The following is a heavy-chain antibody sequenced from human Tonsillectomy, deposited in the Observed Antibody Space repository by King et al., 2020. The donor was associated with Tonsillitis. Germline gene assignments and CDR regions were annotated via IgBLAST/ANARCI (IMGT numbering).Heavy chain of an antibody. V-gene: IGHV4-59*01. Sequence: QLQESGPGLVKPSETLSLTCNVSGGSIRNYYWSWIRQPPGKGLAWIGYIYYSGTTNYNPSLKSRGTMSVDTSNNQVSLKLSAVTAADTAVDYCARDFGYISGWELDYWGQGTLVTVSS. CDR3: ARDFGYISGWELDY. J-gene: IGHJ4*02. D-gene: IGHD6-19*01. CDR2: IYYSGTT. CDR1: GGSIRNYY.